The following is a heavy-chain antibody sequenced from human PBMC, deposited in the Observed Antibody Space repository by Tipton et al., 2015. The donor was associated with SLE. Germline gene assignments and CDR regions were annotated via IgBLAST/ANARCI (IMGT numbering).Heavy chain of an antibody. CDR3: GTYYDILTGPRAFDI. Sequence: GSLRLSCAASGFTFSSYSMNWVRQAPGKGLEWVSSISSSSSYIYYADSVKGRFTISRDNAKNSLYLQMNSLRAEDTAVYYCGTYYDILTGPRAFDIWGQGTMVTVSS. CDR1: GFTFSSYS. J-gene: IGHJ3*02. V-gene: IGHV3-21*03. D-gene: IGHD3-9*01. CDR2: ISSSSSYI.